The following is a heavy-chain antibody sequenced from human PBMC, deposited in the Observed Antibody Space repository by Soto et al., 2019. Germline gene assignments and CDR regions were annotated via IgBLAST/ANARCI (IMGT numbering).Heavy chain of an antibody. J-gene: IGHJ4*02. Sequence: HPGGSLRLSCSASGFTFSSYAMHWVRQAPGKGLEYVSAISSNGGSTYYADSVKGRFTISRDNSKNTLYLQMSSLRAEDTAVYYCVKDTADSSNSWGNHYFDYWGQGTLVTVSS. CDR3: VKDTADSSNSWGNHYFDY. CDR2: ISSNGGST. V-gene: IGHV3-64D*08. CDR1: GFTFSSYA. D-gene: IGHD2-15*01.